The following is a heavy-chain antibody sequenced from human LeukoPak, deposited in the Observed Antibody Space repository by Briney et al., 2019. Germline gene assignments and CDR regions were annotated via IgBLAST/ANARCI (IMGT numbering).Heavy chain of an antibody. D-gene: IGHD4-17*01. Sequence: SETLSLTCTVSGGSISSYYWGWIRQPPGKGLEWIGSIYYSGSTYYNPSLKSRVTISVDTSKNQFSLKLSSVTAADTAVYHCVRHDYGDYNSLDYWGQGTLVTVSS. CDR2: IYYSGST. V-gene: IGHV4-39*01. J-gene: IGHJ4*02. CDR3: VRHDYGDYNSLDY. CDR1: GGSISSYY.